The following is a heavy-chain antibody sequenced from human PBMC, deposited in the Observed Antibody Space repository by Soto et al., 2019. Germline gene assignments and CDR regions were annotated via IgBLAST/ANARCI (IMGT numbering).Heavy chain of an antibody. V-gene: IGHV3-21*02. Sequence: EVQLVESGGGLVKPGGSLRLSCTASGFTFSSYYMKWVRQAPGKGLEWVSSITGSSSYTYYADSVKGRFTISRDNAKNSLFLQMDSLTPEDTAVYYCARAMYYYGLGDYWGQGTLVTVSS. J-gene: IGHJ4*02. CDR3: ARAMYYYGLGDY. CDR2: ITGSSSYT. D-gene: IGHD3-10*01. CDR1: GFTFSSYY.